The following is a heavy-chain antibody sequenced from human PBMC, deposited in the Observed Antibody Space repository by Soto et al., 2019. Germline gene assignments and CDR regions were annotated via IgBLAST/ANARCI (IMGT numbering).Heavy chain of an antibody. J-gene: IGHJ5*02. D-gene: IGHD3-3*01. CDR1: GYTLTELS. Sequence: ASVKVSCKVSGYTLTELSMHWVRQAPGKGLEWMGGFDPEDGETIYAQKFQGRVTMTEDTSTDTAYMELSSLRSEDTAVYYCATAIFGVVIPGPNWFDPWGKGTLVTVSS. CDR2: FDPEDGET. CDR3: ATAIFGVVIPGPNWFDP. V-gene: IGHV1-24*01.